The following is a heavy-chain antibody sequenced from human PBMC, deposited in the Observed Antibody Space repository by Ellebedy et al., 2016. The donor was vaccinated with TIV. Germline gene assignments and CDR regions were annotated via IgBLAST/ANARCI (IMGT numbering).Heavy chain of an antibody. CDR3: ARHTGSGRSAFDI. J-gene: IGHJ3*02. CDR1: GSSFTSYW. D-gene: IGHD1-26*01. Sequence: GESLKISXKGSGSSFTSYWISWVRQLPGKGLEWMGRIDPSDSYTNYSPSFQGHVTISADKSISTAYLQWSSLKASDTAMYYCARHTGSGRSAFDIWGQGTMVTVSS. CDR2: IDPSDSYT. V-gene: IGHV5-10-1*01.